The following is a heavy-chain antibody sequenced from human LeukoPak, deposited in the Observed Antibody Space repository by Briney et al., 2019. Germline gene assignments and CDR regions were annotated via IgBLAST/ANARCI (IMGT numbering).Heavy chain of an antibody. J-gene: IGHJ4*02. CDR3: ARDRDVVLIAAPGY. D-gene: IGHD2-15*01. V-gene: IGHV1-18*01. CDR2: VSASNGNT. Sequence: ASVKVSCKTSDYTFTNFGVSWVRQAPGQGLEWMGWVSASNGNTNYAQNFQGRVTMTTDTSTRTAYMELRSLRSDDTAVYYCARDRDVVLIAAPGYWGQGTLSPSP. CDR1: DYTFTNFG.